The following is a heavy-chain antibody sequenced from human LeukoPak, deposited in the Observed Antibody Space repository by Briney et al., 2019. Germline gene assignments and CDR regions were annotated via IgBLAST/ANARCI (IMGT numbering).Heavy chain of an antibody. CDR1: RFTFSDYY. V-gene: IGHV3-11*01. CDR3: ARGGVVVPAAMRLDY. J-gene: IGHJ4*02. D-gene: IGHD2-2*01. CDR2: ISSSGSTI. Sequence: GGSLRLSCAASRFTFSDYYMSWIRQAPGKGLEWVSYISSSGSTIYYADSVKGRFTISRDNAKNSLYLQMNSLRAEDTAVYYCARGGVVVPAAMRLDYWGQGTLVTVSS.